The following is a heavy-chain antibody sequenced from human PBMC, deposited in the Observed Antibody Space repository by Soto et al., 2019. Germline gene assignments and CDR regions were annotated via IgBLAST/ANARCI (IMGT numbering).Heavy chain of an antibody. CDR2: ISAYNGNT. J-gene: IGHJ6*02. D-gene: IGHD6-13*01. V-gene: IGHV1-18*01. Sequence: QVQLVQSGAEVKKPGASVKVSCKASGYTFTSYGISWVRQAPGQGLEWMGWISAYNGNTNYAQKLQGRVTMTTDTSTSTAYMELRSLKSDDTAVYYCARDQFSSSWYYYYGMDVWGRGTTVSVSS. CDR1: GYTFTSYG. CDR3: ARDQFSSSWYYYYGMDV.